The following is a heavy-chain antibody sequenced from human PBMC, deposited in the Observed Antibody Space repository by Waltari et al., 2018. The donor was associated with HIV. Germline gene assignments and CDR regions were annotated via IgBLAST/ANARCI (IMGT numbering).Heavy chain of an antibody. CDR3: ARVTETTVWYFDL. Sequence: QVRLQASGLGLVKPSETLSLTCTLSGGSITSYYWRGIRQPPGKALECLGYISDSGGTRYNPSLKSRVTISVDTSKNQFSLRLSSVTAADTAVYYCARVTETTVWYFDLWGRGSLVTVSS. D-gene: IGHD1-1*01. CDR1: GGSITSYY. CDR2: ISDSGGT. V-gene: IGHV4-59*01. J-gene: IGHJ2*01.